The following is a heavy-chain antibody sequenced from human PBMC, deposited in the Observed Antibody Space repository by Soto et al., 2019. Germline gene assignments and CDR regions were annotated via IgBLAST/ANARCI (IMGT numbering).Heavy chain of an antibody. CDR3: ARGPPRGTCRGVAGSGDFFYHYMDV. Sequence: EVQLVESGGGLVQPGGSLRLSCAASGFTFSEHYMDWVRQAPGKGLEWVGRTRDKTDSYSTEYAESVKGRFTISRDDSKNSLYLQMNSLRTEDTAVYFCARGPPRGTCRGVAGSGDFFYHYMDVWGKGTTVTVSS. V-gene: IGHV3-72*01. D-gene: IGHD2-15*01. CDR2: TRDKTDSYST. J-gene: IGHJ6*03. CDR1: GFTFSEHY.